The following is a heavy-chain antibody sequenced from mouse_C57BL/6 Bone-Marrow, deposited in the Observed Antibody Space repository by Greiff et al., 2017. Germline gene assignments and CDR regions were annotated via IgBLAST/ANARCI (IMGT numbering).Heavy chain of an antibody. V-gene: IGHV1-69*01. Sequence: QVQLQQPGAELVMPVASVKLSCKASGYTFTSYWMHWVKQRPGQGLEWIGEIDPSDSYTNYNQKFKGKSTLTVDKSSSTAYMQLSSLTSEDSAVYYCALYPYAMDYWGQGTSVTVSS. CDR2: IDPSDSYT. CDR1: GYTFTSYW. CDR3: ALYPYAMDY. D-gene: IGHD2-1*01. J-gene: IGHJ4*01.